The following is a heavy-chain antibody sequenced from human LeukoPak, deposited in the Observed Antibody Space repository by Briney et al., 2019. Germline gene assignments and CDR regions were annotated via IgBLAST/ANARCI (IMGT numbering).Heavy chain of an antibody. CDR3: TTVRTGIVVVPAAMHFDY. CDR2: IKSKTDGGTT. D-gene: IGHD2-2*01. Sequence: PGGSLRLSCAASGFTFSNAWMSWVRQAPGKGLEWVGRIKSKTDGGTTDYAAPVKGRFTISRDDSKNTLYLQMNSLKTEATAVYYCTTVRTGIVVVPAAMHFDYWGQGTLVTVSS. J-gene: IGHJ4*02. CDR1: GFTFSNAW. V-gene: IGHV3-15*01.